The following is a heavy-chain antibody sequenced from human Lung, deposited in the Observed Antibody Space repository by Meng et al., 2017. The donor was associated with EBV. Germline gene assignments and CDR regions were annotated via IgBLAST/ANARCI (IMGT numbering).Heavy chain of an antibody. Sequence: EVQLVESGGGLVKPGGSLRLSCAASGSTFSSYSMNWVRQAPGKGLEWVSSISSSSSYIYYADSVKGRFTISRDNAKNSLYLQMNSLRAEDTAVYYCARDPDGYGDYVEDYWGQGTLVTVSS. V-gene: IGHV3-21*01. CDR2: ISSSSSYI. D-gene: IGHD4-17*01. CDR1: GSTFSSYS. J-gene: IGHJ4*02. CDR3: ARDPDGYGDYVEDY.